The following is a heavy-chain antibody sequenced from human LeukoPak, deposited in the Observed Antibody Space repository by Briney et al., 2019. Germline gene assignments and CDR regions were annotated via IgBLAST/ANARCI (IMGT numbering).Heavy chain of an antibody. V-gene: IGHV1-8*02. Sequence: ASVKVSCKASGGTFSSYAINWVRQATGQGLEWMGWMNPNSGNTGYAQKFQGRVTMTRNTSISTAYMELSSLRSEDTAVYYCARGAGSSGWYFLTRYYYYMDVWGKGTTVTVSS. CDR1: GGTFSSYA. D-gene: IGHD6-19*01. J-gene: IGHJ6*03. CDR3: ARGAGSSGWYFLTRYYYYMDV. CDR2: MNPNSGNT.